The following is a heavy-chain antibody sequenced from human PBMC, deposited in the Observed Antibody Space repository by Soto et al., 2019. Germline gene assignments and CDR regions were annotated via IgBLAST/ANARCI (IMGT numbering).Heavy chain of an antibody. V-gene: IGHV3-30*18. J-gene: IGHJ4*02. CDR3: AKDWSSGSYYYPDY. CDR2: ISYDGSNK. Sequence: GGSLRLSCAASGFTFSSYGMHWVRQAPGKGLEWVAVISYDGSNKYYADSVKGRFTISRDNSKNTLYLQMNSLRAEDAAVYYCAKDWSSGSYYYPDYWGQGTLVTVSS. D-gene: IGHD1-26*01. CDR1: GFTFSSYG.